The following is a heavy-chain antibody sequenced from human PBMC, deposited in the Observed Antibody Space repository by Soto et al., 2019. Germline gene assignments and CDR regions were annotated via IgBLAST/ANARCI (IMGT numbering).Heavy chain of an antibody. J-gene: IGHJ3*02. D-gene: IGHD3-22*01. CDR2: ISSTGGST. Sequence: EVQLLVSGGGLVQPGGSLRLSCAASGFTFSSYVMSWVRQTPGKGLEWVSAISSTGGSTNYADSVKGRFTISRDNSKHTVYMQMNSLRAEDTAVYYCAKGERFDSSGYYYKDAFDIWGQGTMVTVSS. V-gene: IGHV3-23*01. CDR3: AKGERFDSSGYYYKDAFDI. CDR1: GFTFSSYV.